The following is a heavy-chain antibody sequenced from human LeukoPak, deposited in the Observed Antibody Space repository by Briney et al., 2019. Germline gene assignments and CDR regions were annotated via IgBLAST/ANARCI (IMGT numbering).Heavy chain of an antibody. CDR2: IIPIFGTA. Sequence: SVKVSCKASGGTFSSYAISWVRQAPGQGLEWMGRIIPIFGTANYAQKFQGRVTITTDESTSTAYMELSSLRSEDTAVYYCVRSDSSGYYYYFDYWGQGTLVTVSS. J-gene: IGHJ4*02. CDR3: VRSDSSGYYYYFDY. D-gene: IGHD3-22*01. V-gene: IGHV1-69*05. CDR1: GGTFSSYA.